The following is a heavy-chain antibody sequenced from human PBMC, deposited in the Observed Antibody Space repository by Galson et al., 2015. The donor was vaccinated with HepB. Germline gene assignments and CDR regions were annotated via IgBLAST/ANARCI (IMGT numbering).Heavy chain of an antibody. D-gene: IGHD4-17*01. J-gene: IGHJ4*02. CDR3: ARVADADYGDHTHFDS. V-gene: IGHV3-11*06. CDR2: ISSNTLYT. Sequence: SLRLSCAVSGFTFSDYYMSWIRQAPWKGLEWISYISSNTLYTNYADSVKGRLTISRDNAKTSLYLQINGLRAEDTAVYYCARVADADYGDHTHFDSWGQGTLVTVSS. CDR1: GFTFSDYY.